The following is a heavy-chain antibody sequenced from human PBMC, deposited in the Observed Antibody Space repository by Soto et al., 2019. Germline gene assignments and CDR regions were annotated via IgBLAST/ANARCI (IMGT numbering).Heavy chain of an antibody. CDR1: GFTVSNLY. Sequence: EVQLVESGGALVQPGGSLRLSCAASGFTVSNLYMTWIRQAPGMGLEWVSVISSSGTAYYADSVKGRFTISIDSSKNTLFLQMTSLRAEDTAVYHCARDTFGGAYDFCHGGQGTLVTVSS. V-gene: IGHV3-66*01. CDR3: ARDTFGGAYDFCH. CDR2: ISSSGTA. D-gene: IGHD3-3*01. J-gene: IGHJ4*02.